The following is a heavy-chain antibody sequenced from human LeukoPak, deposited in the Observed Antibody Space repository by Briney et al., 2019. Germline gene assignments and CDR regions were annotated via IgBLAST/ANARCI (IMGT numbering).Heavy chain of an antibody. J-gene: IGHJ4*02. CDR3: ARDDSSGWYGIDY. V-gene: IGHV3-7*03. CDR1: VFTLSSYW. Sequence: TGGSLRLSCAASVFTLSSYWMRWVRQARRKGQEWVANIKQDGSEKYYVDSVKGRFTISRDNAKNSLYLQMNSLRAEDTAVYYCARDDSSGWYGIDYWGQGTLVTVSS. D-gene: IGHD6-19*01. CDR2: IKQDGSEK.